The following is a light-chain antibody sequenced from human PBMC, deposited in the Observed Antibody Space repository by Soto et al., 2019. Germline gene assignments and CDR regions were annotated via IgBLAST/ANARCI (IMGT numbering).Light chain of an antibody. Sequence: ELVMTQSPATLSVSPGERATLSCRARQRGSSKLACYQQKPGQAPRLLIYGASTRATCIPARFSGSGSGTEFTLTISSLQSEDFAVYSCHQYNNWPRITFGQGTRLQIK. J-gene: IGKJ5*01. CDR3: HQYNNWPRIT. V-gene: IGKV3-15*01. CDR1: QRGSSK. CDR2: GAS.